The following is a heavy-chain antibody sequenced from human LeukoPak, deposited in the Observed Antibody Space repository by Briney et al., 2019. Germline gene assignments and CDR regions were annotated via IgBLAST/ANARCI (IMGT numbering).Heavy chain of an antibody. V-gene: IGHV3-21*01. CDR1: GFTFSSYS. Sequence: GGSLRLSCAASGFTFSSYSMNWVRQAPGKGLEWVSSISSSSSYIYYADSVKGRFTISRDNAKNSLYLQMNSLRAEDTAVYYCASSIVVVPAAIDYWGQGTPVTVSS. J-gene: IGHJ4*02. CDR2: ISSSSSYI. CDR3: ASSIVVVPAAIDY. D-gene: IGHD2-2*01.